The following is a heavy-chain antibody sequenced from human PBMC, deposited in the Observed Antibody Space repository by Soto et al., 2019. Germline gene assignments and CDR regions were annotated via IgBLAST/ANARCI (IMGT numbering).Heavy chain of an antibody. J-gene: IGHJ5*02. V-gene: IGHV2-5*02. CDR1: GFSLSTSGVG. Sequence: SGPTLVNPTQTLTLTCTFSGFSLSTSGVGVGWIRQPPGKALEWLALIYWDDDKRYSPSLKSRLTITKDTSKNQVVLTMTDMDPVDTATYYCAHSLIGYYYDSSGSNWFDPWGQGTLVTVSS. CDR2: IYWDDDK. D-gene: IGHD3-22*01. CDR3: AHSLIGYYYDSSGSNWFDP.